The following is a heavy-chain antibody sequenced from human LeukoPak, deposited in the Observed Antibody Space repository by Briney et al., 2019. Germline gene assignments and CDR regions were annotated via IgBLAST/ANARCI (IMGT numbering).Heavy chain of an antibody. D-gene: IGHD6-19*01. J-gene: IGHJ4*02. Sequence: SVKVSCKASGYTFTSYGISWVRQAPGQGLEWMGWISAYNGNTNYAQKLQGRVAMTTDTSTSTAYMELRSLRSDDTAVYYCAMRPGYSSGWGRDFDYWGQGTLVTVSS. CDR3: AMRPGYSSGWGRDFDY. CDR1: GYTFTSYG. CDR2: ISAYNGNT. V-gene: IGHV1-18*01.